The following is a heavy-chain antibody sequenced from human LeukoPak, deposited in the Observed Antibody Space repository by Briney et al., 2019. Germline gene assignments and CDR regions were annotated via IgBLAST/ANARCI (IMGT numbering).Heavy chain of an antibody. CDR1: GFTFSRFS. J-gene: IGHJ4*02. V-gene: IGHV3-48*04. Sequence: PGGSLRLSCAASGFTFSRFSMSWVRQAPGKGLEWISYITSSSSSIYYADSVKGRFTISRDNAKNSLYLQMNSLTAEDTAVYYCARVIGSYGDSAYWGQGTLVTVSS. CDR3: ARVIGSYGDSAY. CDR2: ITSSSSSI. D-gene: IGHD4-17*01.